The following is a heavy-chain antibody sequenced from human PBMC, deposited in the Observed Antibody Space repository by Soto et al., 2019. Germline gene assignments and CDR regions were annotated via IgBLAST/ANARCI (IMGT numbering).Heavy chain of an antibody. V-gene: IGHV3-74*01. J-gene: IGHJ4*01. CDR3: QRDNSTNTIVGAVTNLFYY. D-gene: IGHD3-3*01. Sequence: EVQLVESGGGLVQPGGSLRLSCASSGFTFRSYWMHWVRQAPGKGLVWVSRINSDGSSKSYAASVKGRFTISRDNAKNPLDLQTNSLRPEDTDVYYCQRDNSTNTIVGAVTNLFYYCGHITLVTASS. CDR2: INSDGSSK. CDR1: GFTFRSYW.